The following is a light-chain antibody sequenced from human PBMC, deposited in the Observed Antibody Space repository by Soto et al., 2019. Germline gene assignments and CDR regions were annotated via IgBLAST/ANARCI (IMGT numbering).Light chain of an antibody. CDR1: QSVSSSY. CDR3: QQYGSSLWT. Sequence: IVLTQCPGTLSLSPWERATLSCRASQSVSSSYLAWYQQKPGQAPRLLIYGASSRATGIPDRFSGSGSGTDFTLTISRLEPEDFAVYYCQQYGSSLWTFGQGTKVEIK. J-gene: IGKJ1*01. CDR2: GAS. V-gene: IGKV3-20*01.